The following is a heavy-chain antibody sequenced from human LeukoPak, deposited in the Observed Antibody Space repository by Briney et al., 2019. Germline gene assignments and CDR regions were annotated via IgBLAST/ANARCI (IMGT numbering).Heavy chain of an antibody. D-gene: IGHD2-21*01. CDR2: INHSGST. V-gene: IGHV4-34*01. J-gene: IGHJ4*02. Sequence: SETLSLTCAVYGGSFSGYYWSWIRQPPGKGLEWIGEINHSGSTNYNPSLKSRVTISVDTSQNQFSLKLSSVTAADTAVYYCARGIGYSIDWGQGTLVTVSS. CDR1: GGSFSGYY. CDR3: ARGIGYSID.